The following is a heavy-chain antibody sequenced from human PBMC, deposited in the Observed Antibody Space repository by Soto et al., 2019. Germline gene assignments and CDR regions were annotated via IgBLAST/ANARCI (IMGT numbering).Heavy chain of an antibody. V-gene: IGHV3-7*01. CDR3: ANGPR. CDR1: GFTFINIW. CDR2: ISPDGGEI. J-gene: IGHJ4*02. D-gene: IGHD4-17*01. Sequence: LVESGGGLVQPGGSLRLSCAASGFTFINIWMSWVRRSPEKGPEWVASISPDGGEIYYVDSLKGRFTISRDNTRNSLYLQMNSLRAEYTAVSYCANGPRWGQGTLVTVSS.